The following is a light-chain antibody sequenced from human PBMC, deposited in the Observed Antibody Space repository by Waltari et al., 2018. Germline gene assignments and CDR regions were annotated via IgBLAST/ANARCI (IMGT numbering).Light chain of an antibody. Sequence: HSVLTHPPSASGTTGKRVTISCSTSSYHTGSIQLYRSQQPPGTAPTLLIYRNNQRPSGVPDRFSGSKSGTSASLAISGLRSEDEADYYCAAWDDSLSGFWVFGGGTKLTVL. CDR2: RNN. V-gene: IGLV1-47*01. CDR1: SYHTGSIQ. CDR3: AAWDDSLSGFWV. J-gene: IGLJ3*02.